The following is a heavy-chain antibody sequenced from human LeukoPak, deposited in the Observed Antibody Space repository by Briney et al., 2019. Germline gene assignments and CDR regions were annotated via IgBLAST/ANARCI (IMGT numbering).Heavy chain of an antibody. CDR2: LWRDGGNK. V-gene: IGHV3-33*06. CDR3: AKEGPHDSSGYYFDY. Sequence: GGSLRLSCAASGFTFSSYVMHWVRQAPGKGLEWVAVLWRDGGNKDYADSVKGRFTISRDNSKNTLYLQMNSLRAEDTAVYYCAKEGPHDSSGYYFDYWGQGTLVTVSS. D-gene: IGHD3-22*01. J-gene: IGHJ4*02. CDR1: GFTFSSYV.